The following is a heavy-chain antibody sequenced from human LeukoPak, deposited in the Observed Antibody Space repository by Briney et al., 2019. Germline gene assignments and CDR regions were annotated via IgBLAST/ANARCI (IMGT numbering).Heavy chain of an antibody. D-gene: IGHD2-2*01. V-gene: IGHV3-9*01. J-gene: IGHJ6*02. CDR3: AKDGDLGYCSSTSCPYYYYGMDV. CDR2: ISWNSGSI. CDR1: GFTFDDYA. Sequence: SLRLSCAASGFTFDDYAMHWVRQAPGKGLEWVSGISWNSGSIGYADSVKGRFTISRDNAKNSLYLQMNSLRAEDTALYYCAKDGDLGYCSSTSCPYYYYGMDVWGQGTTVTVSS.